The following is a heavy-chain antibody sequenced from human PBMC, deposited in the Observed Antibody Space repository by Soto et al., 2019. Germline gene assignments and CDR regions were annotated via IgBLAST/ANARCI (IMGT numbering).Heavy chain of an antibody. CDR3: ARSRLTNYYYYGMDV. V-gene: IGHV4-4*02. D-gene: IGHD2-2*01. Sequence: SETLSLTCAVSGGSISSSNWWSWVRQPPGKGLEWIGEIYHSGSTNYNPSLKSRVTISVDKSKNQFSLKLSSVTAADTAVYYCARSRLTNYYYYGMDVWGQGTTVTVSS. CDR1: GGSISSSNW. J-gene: IGHJ6*02. CDR2: IYHSGST.